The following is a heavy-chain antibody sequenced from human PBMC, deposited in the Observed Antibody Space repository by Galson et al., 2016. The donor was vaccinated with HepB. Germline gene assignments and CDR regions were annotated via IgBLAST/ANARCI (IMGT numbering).Heavy chain of an antibody. CDR2: IYSGGET. D-gene: IGHD1-26*01. Sequence: SLRLSCAASGFSVSRNYLTWVRQAPGKGLEWVSLIYSGGETYYADSVKGRFTISRDESKNTMFLQMNSPRVEDTAVYCCARDGGSNPNWAGGQGTLVTVSS. V-gene: IGHV3-66*02. J-gene: IGHJ4*02. CDR1: GFSVSRNY. CDR3: ARDGGSNPNWA.